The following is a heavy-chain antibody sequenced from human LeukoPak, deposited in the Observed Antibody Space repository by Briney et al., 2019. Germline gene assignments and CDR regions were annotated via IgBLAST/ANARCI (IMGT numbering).Heavy chain of an antibody. V-gene: IGHV3-7*01. J-gene: IGHJ6*03. Sequence: AGGSLRLSCAASGFTFSSFWMSWIRQAPGKGLEWVANIKEDGREKYYVDSVKGRFTISRDNSKNTLYLQMNSLRAEDTAVYYCARGYYYYYYMDVWGKGTTVTVSS. CDR2: IKEDGREK. CDR1: GFTFSSFW. CDR3: ARGYYYYYYMDV.